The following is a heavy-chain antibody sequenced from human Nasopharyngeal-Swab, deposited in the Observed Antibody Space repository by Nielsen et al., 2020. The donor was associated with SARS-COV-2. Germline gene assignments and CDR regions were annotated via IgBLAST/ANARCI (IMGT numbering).Heavy chain of an antibody. Sequence: GESLKISCKGSGYSFTSYWIGWVRQMPGKGLEWMGIIYPGDSDTRYSPSFQGHVTLSADKSISTAYLQWSSLKASDTAMYYCAVLETATIYGFDIWGQGTMVTVSS. D-gene: IGHD5-24*01. CDR3: AVLETATIYGFDI. J-gene: IGHJ3*02. CDR1: GYSFTSYW. CDR2: IYPGDSDT. V-gene: IGHV5-51*01.